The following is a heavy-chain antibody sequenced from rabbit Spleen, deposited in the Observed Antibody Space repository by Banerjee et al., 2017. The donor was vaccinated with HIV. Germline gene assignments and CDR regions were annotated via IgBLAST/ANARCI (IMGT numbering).Heavy chain of an antibody. CDR2: IDTGSSGFT. Sequence: QSLEESGGGLVKPGGTLTLTCTVSGFSFSSSSYMCWVRQAPGKGLEWIACIDTGSSGFTYFATWATGRFTCSKTSSTTVTLQMTSLTAADTATYFCARDTGSSFSSYGMNLWGQGTLVTVS. J-gene: IGHJ6*01. V-gene: IGHV1S40*01. D-gene: IGHD8-1*01. CDR1: GFSFSSSSY. CDR3: ARDTGSSFSSYGMNL.